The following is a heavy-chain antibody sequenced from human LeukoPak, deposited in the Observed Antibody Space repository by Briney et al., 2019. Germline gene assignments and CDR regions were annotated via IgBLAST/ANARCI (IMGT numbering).Heavy chain of an antibody. CDR2: ISSDGSNK. V-gene: IGHV3-30*18. CDR1: GFTFSSYG. CDR3: AKGQEGIEAAGSDY. D-gene: IGHD6-13*01. J-gene: IGHJ4*02. Sequence: GGSLRLSCAASGFTFSSYGMHWVRQAPGKGLEWVAVISSDGSNKYYADSVKGRFTISRDNSKNTLYLQMNSLRAEDTAVYYCAKGQEGIEAAGSDYWGQGTLVTVSS.